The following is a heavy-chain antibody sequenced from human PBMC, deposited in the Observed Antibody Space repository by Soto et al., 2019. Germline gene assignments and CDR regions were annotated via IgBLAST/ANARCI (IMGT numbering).Heavy chain of an antibody. J-gene: IGHJ4*02. Sequence: NPSETLSLTCTVSGGSISSSSYYWGWIRQPPGKGLEWIGSIYYSGSTYYNPSLKSRVTISVDTSKNQFSLKLSSVTAADTAVYYCARLGVVVAADYFDYRAQRTPVTVSS. CDR2: IYYSGST. CDR3: ARLGVVVAADYFDY. D-gene: IGHD2-15*01. CDR1: GGSISSSSYY. V-gene: IGHV4-39*01.